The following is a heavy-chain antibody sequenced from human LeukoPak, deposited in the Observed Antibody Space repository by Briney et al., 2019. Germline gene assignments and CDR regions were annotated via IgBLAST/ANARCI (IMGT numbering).Heavy chain of an antibody. CDR1: GFMFSDYF. V-gene: IGHV3-11*05. CDR2: ISSNSKYT. D-gene: IGHD2-8*01. CDR3: ARDNGNKYYFDY. J-gene: IGHJ4*02. Sequence: PGGSLRLSCAASGFMFSDYFMSWIRQAPGKELEWISYISSNSKYTKYEDSVKGRFTISRDNDKKSLYLQMNSLRAEDTAVDYCARDNGNKYYFDYWGQGTLVTVSS.